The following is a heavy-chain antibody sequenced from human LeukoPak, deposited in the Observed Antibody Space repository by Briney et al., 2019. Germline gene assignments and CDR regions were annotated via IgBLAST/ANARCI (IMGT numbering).Heavy chain of an antibody. J-gene: IGHJ6*02. V-gene: IGHV1-69*04. CDR2: IIPILGIA. D-gene: IGHD6-13*01. CDR1: GYTFTNYD. Sequence: SVKVPCKASGYTFTNYDINWVRQAPGQGLEWMGRIIPILGIANYAQKFQGRVTITADKSTSTAYMELSSLRSEDTAVYYCARGGDSSSWSLYYYYGMDVWGQGTTVTVSS. CDR3: ARGGDSSSWSLYYYYGMDV.